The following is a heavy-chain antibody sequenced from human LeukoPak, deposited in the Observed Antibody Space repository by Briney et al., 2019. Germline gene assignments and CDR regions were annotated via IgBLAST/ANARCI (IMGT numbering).Heavy chain of an antibody. Sequence: PSETLSLTCAVYGGSFSGYYWSWIRQRPGKGLEWIGEINHSGSTNYNPSLKSRVTISVDTSKNQFSLKLSSVTAADTAVYYCAKIGYGDYGLGFDPWGQGTLVTVSS. CDR1: GGSFSGYY. CDR2: INHSGST. D-gene: IGHD4-17*01. J-gene: IGHJ5*02. CDR3: AKIGYGDYGLGFDP. V-gene: IGHV4-34*01.